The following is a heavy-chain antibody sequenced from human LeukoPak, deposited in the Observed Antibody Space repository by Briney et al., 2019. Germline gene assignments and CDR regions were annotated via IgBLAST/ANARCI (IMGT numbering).Heavy chain of an antibody. CDR1: GYTFTSYD. CDR2: MNPNSGNT. CDR3: ASTERYCSSTSCYTPFDP. J-gene: IGHJ5*02. D-gene: IGHD2-2*02. Sequence: ASVKVSCKASGYTFTSYDINWVRQATGQGLEWMGWMNPNSGNTGYAQRFQGRVTMTRNTSISTAYMELSSLRSEDTAVYYCASTERYCSSTSCYTPFDPWGQGTLVTVSS. V-gene: IGHV1-8*01.